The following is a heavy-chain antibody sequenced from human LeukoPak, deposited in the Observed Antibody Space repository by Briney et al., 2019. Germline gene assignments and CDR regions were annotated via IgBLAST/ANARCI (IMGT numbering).Heavy chain of an antibody. CDR2: ISSSSGYI. CDR3: ARDDRDMTTVTTRDY. V-gene: IGHV3-21*01. D-gene: IGHD4-11*01. CDR1: GFTFSIYS. Sequence: GGSLRLSCAASGFTFSIYSMNWVRQAPGKGLEWVSSISSSSGYIYYADSVKGRFTISRDNAKNSMYLQMNSLRAEDAAVYYCARDDRDMTTVTTRDYWGQGTLVTVSS. J-gene: IGHJ4*02.